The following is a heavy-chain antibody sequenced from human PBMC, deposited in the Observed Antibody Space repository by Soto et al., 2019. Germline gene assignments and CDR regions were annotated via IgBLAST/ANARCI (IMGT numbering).Heavy chain of an antibody. CDR2: INPSGGST. CDR1: GYTFTSYY. CDR3: ARDVVVPAAILMAYMDYGMDV. V-gene: IGHV1-46*01. Sequence: GASVKVSCKASGYTFTSYYMHWVRQAPGQGLEWMGIINPSGGSTSYAQKFQGRVTMTRDTSTSTVYMELSSLRSEDTAVYYCARDVVVPAAILMAYMDYGMDVWGQGTTVTVSS. J-gene: IGHJ6*02. D-gene: IGHD2-2*02.